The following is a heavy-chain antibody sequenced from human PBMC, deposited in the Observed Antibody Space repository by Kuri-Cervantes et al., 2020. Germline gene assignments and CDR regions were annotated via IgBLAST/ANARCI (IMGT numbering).Heavy chain of an antibody. CDR1: GYTLTGYY. J-gene: IGHJ6*02. CDR2: IKPHSGGT. V-gene: IGHV1-2*02. Sequence: SVKVSCKASGYTLTGYYIHWVRQAPGQGLEWLGWIKPHSGGTNYAQKFQGRVTMTRDTSISTAYMEVSRLRSDDTAVYYCARARIVGAPPYYYGMDVWGQGTTVTVSS. D-gene: IGHD1-26*01. CDR3: ARARIVGAPPYYYGMDV.